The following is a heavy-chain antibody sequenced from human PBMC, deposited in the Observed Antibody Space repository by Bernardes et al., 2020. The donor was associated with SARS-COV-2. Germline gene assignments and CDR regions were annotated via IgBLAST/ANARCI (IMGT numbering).Heavy chain of an antibody. V-gene: IGHV1-8*01. J-gene: IGHJ5*02. Sequence: ASVKVSCKTSGYPFTSYDINWVRQATGQGLEWMGWINPNSGNAGIAQKFQGRVIMTRDTSRSTAYMELSNLRSDDTAVYYCARGGRRGWFDPWGQGTLVTVSS. CDR1: GYPFTSYD. CDR2: INPNSGNA. CDR3: ARGGRRGWFDP.